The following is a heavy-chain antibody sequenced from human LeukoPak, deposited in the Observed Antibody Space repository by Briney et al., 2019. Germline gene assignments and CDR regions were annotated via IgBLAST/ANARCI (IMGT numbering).Heavy chain of an antibody. J-gene: IGHJ4*02. CDR2: IYYSGST. Sequence: SETLSLTCTVSGGSISSYYWGWIRQPPGKGLEWIGSIYYSGSTYYNPSLKSRVTISVDTSKNQFSLKLSSVTAADTAVYYCARLAAAGTQYIDYWGQGTLVTVSS. V-gene: IGHV4-39*01. CDR3: ARLAAAGTQYIDY. CDR1: GGSISSYY. D-gene: IGHD6-13*01.